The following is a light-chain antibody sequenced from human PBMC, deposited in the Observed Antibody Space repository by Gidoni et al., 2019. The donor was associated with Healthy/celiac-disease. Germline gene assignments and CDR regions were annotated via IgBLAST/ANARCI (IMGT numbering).Light chain of an antibody. Sequence: EIVLTQSPATLSLSPGERATLSCRASQSVSSYLAWYQQKPGQAPRLLIYDASNRATGIPARFSGSGSGTDFTLTISSREPEEFAVYYCQQRSNWPPFTFGPGTKVDIK. CDR3: QQRSNWPPFT. CDR2: DAS. J-gene: IGKJ3*01. V-gene: IGKV3-11*01. CDR1: QSVSSY.